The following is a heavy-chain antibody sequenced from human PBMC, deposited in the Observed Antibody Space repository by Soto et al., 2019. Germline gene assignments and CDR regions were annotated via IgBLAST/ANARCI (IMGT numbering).Heavy chain of an antibody. Sequence: SETLSLTXTVSGDSIRSYDWSWLRQPPGKGLEWLGYIYYSGYTSYNPSRKSRVTISVDTSKNQFSLKLNSVTAADTAVYYCARCFSGNYPSRPEEQYYFDSWGQGTLVTVSS. CDR3: ARCFSGNYPSRPEEQYYFDS. V-gene: IGHV4-59*01. CDR1: GDSIRSYD. D-gene: IGHD1-26*01. CDR2: IYYSGYT. J-gene: IGHJ4*02.